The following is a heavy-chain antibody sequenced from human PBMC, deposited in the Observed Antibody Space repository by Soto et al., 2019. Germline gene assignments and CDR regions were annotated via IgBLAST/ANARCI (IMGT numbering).Heavy chain of an antibody. J-gene: IGHJ5*02. CDR2: ISGSGGST. V-gene: IGHV3-23*01. Sequence: EVQLLESGGGLVQPGGSLRLSCAASGFTFSSYAMSWVRQAPGKGLEWVSAISGSGGSTYYADSVKGRFTISRDNSKNTLYLQMNSLRAEDTAVYYCAKLPTAYSSKMNWFDPWGQGTLVTVSS. CDR1: GFTFSSYA. CDR3: AKLPTAYSSKMNWFDP. D-gene: IGHD6-13*01.